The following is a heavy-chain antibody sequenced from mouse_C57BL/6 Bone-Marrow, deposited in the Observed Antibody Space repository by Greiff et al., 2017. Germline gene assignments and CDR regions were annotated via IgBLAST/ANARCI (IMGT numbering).Heavy chain of an antibody. V-gene: IGHV3-6*01. D-gene: IGHD4-1*01. Sequence: EVQLQQSGPGLVKPSQSLSLTCSVTGYSITSGYYWNWIRQFPGNKLEWMGYISYDGSNNYNPSLKNRISITRDTSKNQFFLKLNSVTTEDTATYYCASGTGLDYWGQGTTLTVSS. CDR1: GYSITSGYY. J-gene: IGHJ2*01. CDR2: ISYDGSN. CDR3: ASGTGLDY.